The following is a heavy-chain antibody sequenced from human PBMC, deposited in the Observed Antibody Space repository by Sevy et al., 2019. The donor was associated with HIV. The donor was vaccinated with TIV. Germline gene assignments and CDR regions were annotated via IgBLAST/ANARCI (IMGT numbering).Heavy chain of an antibody. CDR1: GDTFSTYD. J-gene: IGHJ6*02. Sequence: ASVKVSCKASGDTFSTYDINWVRQAPGQGLEWMGWMSPKSGSTGFAQKFQGRLTMTRDTSINTAYMELSSLRSEETADYYCECGGSGDVWNYGYYYYGMDVWGQGTTVTVSS. CDR2: MSPKSGST. CDR3: ECGGSGDVWNYGYYYYGMDV. V-gene: IGHV1-8*02. D-gene: IGHD3-3*01.